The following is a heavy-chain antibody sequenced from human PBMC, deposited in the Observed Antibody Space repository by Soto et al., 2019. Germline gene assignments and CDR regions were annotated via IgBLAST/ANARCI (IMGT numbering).Heavy chain of an antibody. V-gene: IGHV4-30-2*01. CDR1: GGSISSGGYS. D-gene: IGHD5-18*01. Sequence: PSETLSLTCAVSGGSISSGGYSWSWIRQPPGKGLEWIGYMYHSGSTYYNPSLKSRVTISIDRSKNQFSLKLSSVTAADTAVYYCARDHPHSYGVYYFDYWGQGTPVTVSS. CDR2: MYHSGST. J-gene: IGHJ4*02. CDR3: ARDHPHSYGVYYFDY.